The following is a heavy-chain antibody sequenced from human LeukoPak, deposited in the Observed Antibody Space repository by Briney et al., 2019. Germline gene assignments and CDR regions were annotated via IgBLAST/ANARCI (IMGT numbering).Heavy chain of an antibody. CDR3: ARGSYDYGDYGWFDP. Sequence: SETLSLTCTVSGGSISSYYWSWIRQPPGKGLEWIGYIYYSGSTNYNPSLKSRVTISVDTSKNQFSLKLSSVTAADTAAYYCARGSYDYGDYGWFDPWGQGTLVTVSS. J-gene: IGHJ5*02. CDR1: GGSISSYY. D-gene: IGHD4-17*01. CDR2: IYYSGST. V-gene: IGHV4-59*01.